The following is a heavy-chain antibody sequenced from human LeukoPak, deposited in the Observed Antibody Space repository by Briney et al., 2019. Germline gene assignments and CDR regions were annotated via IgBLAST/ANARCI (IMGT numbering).Heavy chain of an antibody. CDR2: ISSSGSTI. D-gene: IGHD4-23*01. CDR1: GVTFSSYD. Sequence: GGSLRLSCAASGVTFSSYDMNWGRQDPGKGLVEVSCISSSGSTIYYDDSVKGRFTISRDNAKNQLYLQMNSLRAADTAVYYCALVPSGTSPLCYYYYGMDVWGQGTTVTVSS. V-gene: IGHV3-48*03. CDR3: ALVPSGTSPLCYYYYGMDV. J-gene: IGHJ6*02.